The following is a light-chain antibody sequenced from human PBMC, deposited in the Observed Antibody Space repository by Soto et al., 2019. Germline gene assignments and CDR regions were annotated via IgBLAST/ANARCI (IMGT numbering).Light chain of an antibody. CDR3: SSYTSSSTLV. V-gene: IGLV2-14*01. CDR2: EAS. CDR1: SSDVGGYNY. J-gene: IGLJ2*01. Sequence: QSALTQPASVSGSPGQSITISCTGTSSDVGGYNYVSWYQQHPGKAPKLMIYEASHRPSGVSNRFSGSKSGNTASLTISGLQAEDEADYYCSSYTSSSTLVFGGGTKVTVL.